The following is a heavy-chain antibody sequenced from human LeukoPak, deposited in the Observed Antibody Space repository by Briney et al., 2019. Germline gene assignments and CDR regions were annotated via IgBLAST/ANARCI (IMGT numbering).Heavy chain of an antibody. J-gene: IGHJ4*02. V-gene: IGHV3-48*04. CDR2: ISSSSSTT. CDR3: AREVGGQLWFHFDY. CDR1: GFTVSSNY. Sequence: GGSLRLSCAASGFTVSSNYMNWVRQAPGKGPEWVSYISSSSSTTYYADPVKGRFTISRDNAKNSLYLQMNSLRAEDTAVYYCAREVGGQLWFHFDYWGQGTLVTVSS. D-gene: IGHD5-18*01.